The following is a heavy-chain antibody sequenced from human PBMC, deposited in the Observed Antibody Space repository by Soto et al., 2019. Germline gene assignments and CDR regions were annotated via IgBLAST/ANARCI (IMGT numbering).Heavy chain of an antibody. D-gene: IGHD6-6*01. J-gene: IGHJ6*02. CDR2: IITGSGST. CDR1: GFTFTSYA. V-gene: IGHV3-23*01. CDR3: AEIAAPLYYYYGMDV. Sequence: PGGSLRLSCAASGFTFTSYAMIWVRQAPGKGLEWVSAIITGSGSTYYADSVKGRFTISRDNTKNTLYLQMNSLRAEDTAVYYCAEIAAPLYYYYGMDVWGQGTTVTVSS.